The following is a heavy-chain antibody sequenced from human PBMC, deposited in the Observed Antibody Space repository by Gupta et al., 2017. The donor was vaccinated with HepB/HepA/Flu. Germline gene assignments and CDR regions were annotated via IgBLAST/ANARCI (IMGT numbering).Heavy chain of an antibody. CDR3: ATANYGAGTIHSFFDH. V-gene: IGHV4-59*01. Sequence: QVRLQESGPGLVKPSETLSLTCTVSAGSSSRYYWSWIRQPPGQTLEWIGFTYYGGNTKYNPSLESRVTFSVDRPKNQFSLSLTSVTAADTAVYYCATANYGAGTIHSFFDHWGQGALVTVSS. CDR2: TYYGGNT. D-gene: IGHD3-10*01. CDR1: AGSSSRYY. J-gene: IGHJ4*02.